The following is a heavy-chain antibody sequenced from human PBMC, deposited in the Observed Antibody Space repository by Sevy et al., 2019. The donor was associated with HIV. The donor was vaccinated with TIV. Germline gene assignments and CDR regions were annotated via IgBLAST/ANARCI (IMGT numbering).Heavy chain of an antibody. D-gene: IGHD3-9*01. V-gene: IGHV3-74*01. CDR1: GFTLSIYL. J-gene: IGHJ4*02. Sequence: GSLRLSCAASGFTLSIYLMHWVRQVPGKGLVWVSHINSDGKIKRYADSVEGRFTISRDNAEKTVYLKMNSLRADDTAVYYCVRGSTGTFGHWGQGTLVTVSS. CDR3: VRGSTGTFGH. CDR2: INSDGKIK.